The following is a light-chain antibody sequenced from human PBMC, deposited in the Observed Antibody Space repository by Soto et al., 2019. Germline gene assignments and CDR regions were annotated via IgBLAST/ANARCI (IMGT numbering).Light chain of an antibody. Sequence: QSVLSQPRSVSGSPGQSVTISCTGTSSDVGGYDFVSWYQQRPDKAPKLMIYDVSVRPSGVPDRFSASKSGNTASLTVSGLQAEDEADYYCCSYAGNSFYVFGTGTKVTVL. J-gene: IGLJ1*01. V-gene: IGLV2-11*01. CDR1: SSDVGGYDF. CDR2: DVS. CDR3: CSYAGNSFYV.